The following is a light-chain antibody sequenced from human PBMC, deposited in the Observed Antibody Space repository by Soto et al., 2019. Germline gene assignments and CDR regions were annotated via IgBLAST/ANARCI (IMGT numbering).Light chain of an antibody. CDR2: GAS. Sequence: EIVLTQSPCTLSLSPGERATLSCRASQSVSSSYLAWYQQKPGQAPRLLISGASTRDSGIPDRFSGSGSGTDFTLTISRLESEDFAAYYCQQYGSSPNTFGGGTKVEIK. CDR3: QQYGSSPNT. CDR1: QSVSSSY. V-gene: IGKV3-20*01. J-gene: IGKJ4*02.